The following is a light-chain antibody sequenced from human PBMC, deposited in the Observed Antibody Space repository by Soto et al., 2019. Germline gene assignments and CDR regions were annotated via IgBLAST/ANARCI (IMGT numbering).Light chain of an antibody. Sequence: EIVMTQSPATLSVSPGERATLSCRASQRFSSNLAWYQQKPGQAPRLLIYGASTRATGITARFSGSGSGTEFTLTISSLQSEDFAVYYCQQYNNWPPRYTFGQGTKLEIK. CDR1: QRFSSN. CDR2: GAS. J-gene: IGKJ2*01. V-gene: IGKV3-15*01. CDR3: QQYNNWPPRYT.